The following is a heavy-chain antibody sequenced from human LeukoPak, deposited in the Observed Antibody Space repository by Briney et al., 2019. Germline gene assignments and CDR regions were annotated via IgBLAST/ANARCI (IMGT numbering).Heavy chain of an antibody. D-gene: IGHD3-22*01. J-gene: IGHJ3*02. CDR3: ARVMIVVPHDAFDI. CDR2: IYSGGST. CDR1: GFTVSSNY. Sequence: GGSLRLSCAASGFTVSSNYMSWVRQAPGKGLEWVSVIYSGGSTYYADSVKGGFTISRDNSKNTLYLQMNSLRAEDTAVYYCARVMIVVPHDAFDIWGQGTMVTVSS. V-gene: IGHV3-66*01.